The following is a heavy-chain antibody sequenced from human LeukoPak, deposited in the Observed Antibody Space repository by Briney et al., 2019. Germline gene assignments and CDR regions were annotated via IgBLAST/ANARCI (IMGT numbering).Heavy chain of an antibody. CDR1: GDSVSSNSAA. CDR3: ARGGESSSWYNFDY. D-gene: IGHD6-13*01. V-gene: IGHV6-1*01. CDR2: TYYRSKWYN. J-gene: IGHJ4*02. Sequence: SQTLSLTCAISGDSVSSNSAAWNWIRQSPSRGLEWLGRTYYRSKWYNDYAVSVKSRITINPDTSKNQFSLRLNSVTPEDPAVYSWARGGESSSWYNFDYWGQGTLVTVSS.